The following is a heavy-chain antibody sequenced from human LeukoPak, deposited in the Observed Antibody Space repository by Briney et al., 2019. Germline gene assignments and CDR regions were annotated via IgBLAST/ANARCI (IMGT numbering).Heavy chain of an antibody. CDR2: LYSGGNS. CDR3: ARSYSDHLFGMDV. V-gene: IGHV3-66*01. Sequence: GGSLRPSCAASGFTVSSYYMTWVRQAPGKGLEWVSVLYSGGNSYYADSVKGRVAISRDNSKNTVFLQMNSVRAEDTAVYYCARSYSDHLFGMDVWGQGTTVTVSS. D-gene: IGHD4-17*01. J-gene: IGHJ6*02. CDR1: GFTVSSYY.